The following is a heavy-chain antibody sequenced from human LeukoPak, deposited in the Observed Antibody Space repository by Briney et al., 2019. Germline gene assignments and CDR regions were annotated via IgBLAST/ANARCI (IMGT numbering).Heavy chain of an antibody. J-gene: IGHJ4*02. D-gene: IGHD2-2*02. CDR2: INWNGGST. CDR1: GFTFDDYG. Sequence: GGSLRLSCAASGFTFDDYGMSWVRQAPGKGLEWVSGINWNGGSTGYADSVKGRFTISRDNAKNSLYLQMNSLRAEDTALYYCAREGELGGYCSSTSCYIFDYWGQGTLVTVSS. CDR3: AREGELGGYCSSTSCYIFDY. V-gene: IGHV3-20*04.